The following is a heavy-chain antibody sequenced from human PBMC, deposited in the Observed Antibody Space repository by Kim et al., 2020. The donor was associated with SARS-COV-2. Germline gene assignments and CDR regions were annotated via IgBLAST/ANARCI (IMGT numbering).Heavy chain of an antibody. Sequence: YADSVKGQFTAPRDNSKNTLYLQRTNLRAEDTAIYYCAKSSYYDSGSLDYWGQGTLVIVSS. J-gene: IGHJ4*02. CDR3: AKSSYYDSGSLDY. D-gene: IGHD3-10*01. V-gene: IGHV3-23*01.